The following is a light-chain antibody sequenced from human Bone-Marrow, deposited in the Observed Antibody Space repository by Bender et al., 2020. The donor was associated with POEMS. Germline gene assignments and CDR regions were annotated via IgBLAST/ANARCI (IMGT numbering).Light chain of an antibody. J-gene: IGLJ2*01. CDR1: GSNIGGYP. V-gene: IGLV1-44*01. Sequence: QSVLTQPPSVSGTPGQRVTISCSGSGSNIGGYPVNWYQQLPGTAPRLLIYTNNERPSGVPDRFSGSKSGNTASLTISGLQTEDEADYYCSSSAGSGTLLFGGGTKLTVL. CDR3: SSSAGSGTLL. CDR2: TNN.